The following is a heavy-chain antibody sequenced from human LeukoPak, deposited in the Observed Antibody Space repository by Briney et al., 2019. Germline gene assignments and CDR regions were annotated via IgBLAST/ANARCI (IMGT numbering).Heavy chain of an antibody. CDR2: INYSGST. V-gene: IGHV4-59*01. D-gene: IGHD3-22*01. CDR3: ARGVHISAYWSSGKNAFDI. J-gene: IGHJ3*02. CDR1: GGSISTYC. Sequence: PSETLSLTCTVSGGSISTYCWSWIRQPPGKGLEWMGDINYSGSTNYNPSLKSRVTISVDTSKNQFSLKLTSVTAADTAVYYCARGVHISAYWSSGKNAFDIWGQGTMVTVSS.